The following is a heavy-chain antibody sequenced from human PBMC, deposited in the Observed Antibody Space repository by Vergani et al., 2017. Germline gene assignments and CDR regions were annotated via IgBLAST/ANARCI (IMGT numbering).Heavy chain of an antibody. J-gene: IGHJ4*02. D-gene: IGHD3-22*01. CDR3: AKDPDSSGYYFDY. V-gene: IGHV3-23*01. CDR2: ISGSGGST. Sequence: EVQLLESGGGLVQPGGSLRLSCAASGFPFSSYAMSWVRQAPGKGLEWVSAISGSGGSTYYADSVKGRFTISRDNSKNTLYLQMNSLRAEDTAVYYCAKDPDSSGYYFDYWGQGTLVTVSS. CDR1: GFPFSSYA.